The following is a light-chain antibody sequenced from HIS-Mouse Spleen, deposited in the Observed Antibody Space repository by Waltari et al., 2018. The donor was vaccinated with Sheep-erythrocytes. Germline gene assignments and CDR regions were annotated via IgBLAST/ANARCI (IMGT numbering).Light chain of an antibody. V-gene: IGKV1-33*01. CDR2: DAS. J-gene: IGKJ3*01. CDR3: QQYDNLFT. CDR1: QDISNY. Sequence: IQMTQSPSSLSASVGARATITCQASQDISNYLNWNQQKPGKAPKLLIYDASNLETGVPSRFSGSGSGTDFTFTISSLQPEDIATYYCQQYDNLFTFGPGTKVDIK.